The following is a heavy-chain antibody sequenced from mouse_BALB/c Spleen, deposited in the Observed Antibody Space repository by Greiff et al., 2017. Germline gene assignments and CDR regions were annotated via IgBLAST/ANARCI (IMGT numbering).Heavy chain of an antibody. CDR1: GSSITSGYS. J-gene: IGHJ1*01. CDR3: ARSKLHYWYFDV. V-gene: IGHV3-1*02. D-gene: IGHD1-1*01. CDR2: IHYSGST. Sequence: VQLTQSGPDLVKPSQSLSLPCTVPGSSITSGYSWHWIRPFPGNQLEWMGYIHYSGSTNYNPSLTSRIPINRDTSKNQFFLQLNSVTTEDTATYYCARSKLHYWYFDVWGAGTTVTVSS.